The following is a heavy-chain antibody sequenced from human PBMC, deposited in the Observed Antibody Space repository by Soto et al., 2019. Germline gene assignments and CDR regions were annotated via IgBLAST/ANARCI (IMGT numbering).Heavy chain of an antibody. J-gene: IGHJ4*02. Sequence: SETLSLTCTVYGGSIRSYYWSWIRQPPGKGLEWIGNIYYSGSTNYNPSRKSRVTMSVDMSKNQVSLKLSSVTAADTAVYYCTRVGGYYGDYPNFDYWGQGALVNVSS. CDR3: TRVGGYYGDYPNFDY. CDR2: IYYSGST. D-gene: IGHD4-17*01. V-gene: IGHV4-59*01. CDR1: GGSIRSYY.